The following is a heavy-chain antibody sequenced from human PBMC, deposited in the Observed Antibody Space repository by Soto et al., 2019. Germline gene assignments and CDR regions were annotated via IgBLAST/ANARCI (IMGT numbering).Heavy chain of an antibody. Sequence: SETLSLTCTVSGASITGYYWSWIRQPPGQGLEWIGCVYHSGGTDYNPSLRRRFSISLDASKSQFSLRLSSVTAADTAVYYCARDVGYSCSLSDIWGQGTMVTVSS. D-gene: IGHD6-13*01. V-gene: IGHV4-59*01. CDR2: VYHSGGT. CDR1: GASITGYY. CDR3: ARDVGYSCSLSDI. J-gene: IGHJ3*02.